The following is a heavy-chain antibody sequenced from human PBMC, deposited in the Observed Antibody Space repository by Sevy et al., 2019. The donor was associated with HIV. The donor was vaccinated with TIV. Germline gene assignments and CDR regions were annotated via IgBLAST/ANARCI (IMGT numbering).Heavy chain of an antibody. CDR3: AKDWGGASDSYLYFDH. CDR1: GFSFSTYG. V-gene: IGHV3-30*18. J-gene: IGHJ4*02. CDR2: ISYDGTKK. D-gene: IGHD3-16*01. Sequence: GGSLRLSCPASGFSFSTYGMHWVRQAPGKGLEWAAAISYDGTKKYYADSVKGRFTISRDNSKNALYLEINGLRPEDTAIYYCAKDWGGASDSYLYFDHWGQGALVTVS.